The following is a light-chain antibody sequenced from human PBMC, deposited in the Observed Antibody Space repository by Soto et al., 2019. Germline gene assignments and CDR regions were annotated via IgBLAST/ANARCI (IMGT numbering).Light chain of an antibody. V-gene: IGKV1-39*01. CDR1: QSISTF. J-gene: IGKJ4*01. CDR3: QQIYSTPHA. CDR2: AAT. Sequence: DVQMTQSPSSLSASVGDRVTITCRASQSISTFLNWYQQKPGKAPKLLIYAATNLQSGVPSRFSGSGSGTDFTLTISTLQPEDFATYYCQQIYSTPHAFGGGTKVEIK.